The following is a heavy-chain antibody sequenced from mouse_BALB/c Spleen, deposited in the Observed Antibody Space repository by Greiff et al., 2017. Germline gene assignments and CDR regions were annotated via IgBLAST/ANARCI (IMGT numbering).Heavy chain of an antibody. CDR2: INPSNGGT. D-gene: IGHD1-1*01. CDR3: ARGGAYHTVGFAY. Sequence: QVQLQQSGPELVRPGASVKMSCKASGYTFTSYWMHWVKQRPEQGLERIGEINPSNGGTNYNEKFKSKATLTVDKSSSTAYMQLSSLTSEDSAVYYCARGGAYHTVGFAYWGQGTLVTVSA. V-gene: IGHV1S81*02. CDR1: GYTFTSYW. J-gene: IGHJ3*01.